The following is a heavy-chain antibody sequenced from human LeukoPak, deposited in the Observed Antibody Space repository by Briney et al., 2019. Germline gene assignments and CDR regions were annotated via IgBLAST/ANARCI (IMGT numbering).Heavy chain of an antibody. CDR3: ASYRNSWYYFDY. V-gene: IGHV4-59*01. Sequence: PSETLSLTCTVSGGSITSYYWSWIRQPPGKGLEWIGYMYYSGNSYYNPSLKSRVTISVDTSKNQFSLKLSSMTAADMAVYYCASYRNSWYYFDYWGQGTLVTVSS. D-gene: IGHD6-13*01. CDR2: MYYSGNS. CDR1: GGSITSYY. J-gene: IGHJ4*02.